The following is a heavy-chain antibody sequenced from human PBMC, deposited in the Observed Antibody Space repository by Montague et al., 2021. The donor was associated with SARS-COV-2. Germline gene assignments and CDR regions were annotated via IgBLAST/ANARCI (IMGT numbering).Heavy chain of an antibody. D-gene: IGHD3-16*01. CDR1: GFNFNDYT. Sequence: SLRLSCATSGFNFNDYTMHWVRQAPGKGLEWVGVISYEGSKQFYADSVQGRFIISRDSSSSTLFLQMNSLRPEDTATYYCARGGMLFIASTRRGFDHWGQGTLVTVSS. CDR2: ISYEGSKQ. V-gene: IGHV3-30*14. J-gene: IGHJ4*02. CDR3: ARGGMLFIASTRRGFDH.